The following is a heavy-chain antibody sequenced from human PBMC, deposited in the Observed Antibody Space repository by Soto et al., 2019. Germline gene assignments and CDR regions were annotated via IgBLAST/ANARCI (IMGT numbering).Heavy chain of an antibody. CDR3: ARDKITGLFDY. Sequence: WAVVGGNSSCLDLSWIRQKKGTGLEWIGEINQSGSSNYNPSLKSRVTISVDTSKNQFSLKLTSVTAADTAVYYCARDKITGLFDYWGQGTLVTVSS. CDR1: GGNSSCLD. D-gene: IGHD2-8*02. J-gene: IGHJ4*02. V-gene: IGHV4-34*01. CDR2: INQSGSS.